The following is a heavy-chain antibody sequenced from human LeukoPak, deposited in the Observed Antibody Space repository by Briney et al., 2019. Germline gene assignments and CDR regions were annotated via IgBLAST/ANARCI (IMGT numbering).Heavy chain of an antibody. CDR1: GDSISSSNCY. V-gene: IGHV4-39*07. Sequence: PSETLSLTCTVSGDSISSSNCYWGWIRQPPGKGLEWIGSIYFSGGTYYNPSLKSRIIISLDTSKNQVSLKLRSVTAADTAVYYCARVVAAAGNNWFDPWGQGTLVTVSS. D-gene: IGHD6-13*01. J-gene: IGHJ5*02. CDR2: IYFSGGT. CDR3: ARVVAAAGNNWFDP.